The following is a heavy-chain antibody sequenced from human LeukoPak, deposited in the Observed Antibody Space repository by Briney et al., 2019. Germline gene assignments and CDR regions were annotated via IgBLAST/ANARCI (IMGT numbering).Heavy chain of an antibody. V-gene: IGHV3-66*02. D-gene: IGHD5-18*01. CDR1: GFTVSSDY. CDR3: VRVGYSYGYGDWNHFDY. Sequence: GGSLRLSCAASGFTVSSDYMSWVRQAPGKGLEWVSTIYSGGGTYYADSVKGRFTISRDNSKNTLYLQMNSLRAEDTAVYFCVRVGYSYGYGDWNHFDYWGQGTLVTVSS. CDR2: IYSGGGT. J-gene: IGHJ4*02.